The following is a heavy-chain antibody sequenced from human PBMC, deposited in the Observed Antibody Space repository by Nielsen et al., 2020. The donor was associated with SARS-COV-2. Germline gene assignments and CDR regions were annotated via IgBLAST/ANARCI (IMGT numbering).Heavy chain of an antibody. J-gene: IGHJ4*02. CDR3: ARGGVLRYIDWLPLSSFDV. CDR2: IWYDGSNK. Sequence: GESLKISCAASGFTFSSYGMHWVRQAPGKGLEWVAVIWYDGSNKYYADSVKGRFTISRDNSKNTLYLQMNSLRAEDTAVYYCARGGVLRYIDWLPLSSFDVWGQGTLVTVSS. D-gene: IGHD3-9*01. V-gene: IGHV3-33*01. CDR1: GFTFSSYG.